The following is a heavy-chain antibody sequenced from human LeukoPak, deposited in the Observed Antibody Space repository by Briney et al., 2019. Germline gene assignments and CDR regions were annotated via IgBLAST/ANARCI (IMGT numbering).Heavy chain of an antibody. CDR3: ARHKSTGARY. CDR2: IYYSGST. V-gene: IGHV4-39*01. D-gene: IGHD2/OR15-2a*01. J-gene: IGHJ4*02. Sequence: SETLSLTCTVSGGSISSSSYYWGWIRQPPGKGLEWIGSIYYSGSTYYNPSLKSRVTISVDTSKNQFSLKLSSVTAADTAVYYCARHKSTGARYWGQGTLVTVSS. CDR1: GGSISSSSYY.